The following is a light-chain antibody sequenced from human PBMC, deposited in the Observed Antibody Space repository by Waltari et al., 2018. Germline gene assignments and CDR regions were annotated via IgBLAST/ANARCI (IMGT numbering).Light chain of an antibody. V-gene: IGLV3-1*01. CDR2: QDD. Sequence: SYELTQPPSMSVSPGQTTSITCSGDKLGDKYACWYQQKPGQSPGVVIYQDDKRPSGIPERFSGSNSGNTATLTISGTQAMDEADYYCQAWDSSIAVFGGGTKLTVL. CDR3: QAWDSSIAV. J-gene: IGLJ2*01. CDR1: KLGDKY.